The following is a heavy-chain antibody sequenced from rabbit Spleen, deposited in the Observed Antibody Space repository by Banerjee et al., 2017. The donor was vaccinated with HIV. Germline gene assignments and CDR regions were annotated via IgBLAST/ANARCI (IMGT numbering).Heavy chain of an antibody. Sequence: QEQLVESGGGLVQPEGSLTLTCTASGFSFSSSYYMCWVRQAPGKGLEWIGCIYTGSGNTWYASWAKGRFTISKTSSTTVTLQMTSLTAADTATHFCARSVNGDAYSIDFWGPGTLVTVS. CDR1: GFSFSSSYY. CDR2: IYTGSGNT. J-gene: IGHJ6*01. D-gene: IGHD6-1*01. CDR3: ARSVNGDAYSIDF. V-gene: IGHV1S45*01.